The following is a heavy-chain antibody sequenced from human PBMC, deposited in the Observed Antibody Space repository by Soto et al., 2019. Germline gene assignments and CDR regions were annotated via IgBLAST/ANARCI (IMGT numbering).Heavy chain of an antibody. D-gene: IGHD3-16*01. CDR1: GCTFSTFG. Sequence: SVKVSCKTSGCTFSTFGISWVRQAPGQGLEWMGGIIPFFGTAEYSQKFEDRITITADESTNTVYMDLRSLTSEDTAIYYCARTAPMDAGDKYYYDFWGQGALVTVSS. CDR2: IIPFFGTA. V-gene: IGHV1-69*13. CDR3: ARTAPMDAGDKYYYDF. J-gene: IGHJ4*02.